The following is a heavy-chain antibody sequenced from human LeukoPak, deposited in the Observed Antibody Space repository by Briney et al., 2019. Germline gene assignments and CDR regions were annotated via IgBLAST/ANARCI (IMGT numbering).Heavy chain of an antibody. CDR2: INPSGGST. J-gene: IGHJ6*03. CDR1: GYTFTSHY. D-gene: IGHD3-10*01. CDR3: ARGPRITLVRGGQWHYYMDV. V-gene: IGHV1-46*01. Sequence: ASVKVSCKASGYTFTSHYMYWVRQAPGQGLEWMGIINPSGGSTNYAQKFQGRVTMTRDTSTSTVHMELSSLRSEDTAVYYCARGPRITLVRGGQWHYYMDVWGKGTTVTISS.